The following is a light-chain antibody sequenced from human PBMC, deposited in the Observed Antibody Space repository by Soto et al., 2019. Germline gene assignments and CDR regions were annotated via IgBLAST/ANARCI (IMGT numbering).Light chain of an antibody. J-gene: IGKJ1*01. V-gene: IGKV1-12*01. CDR1: QDISGW. CDR2: AAS. CDR3: LQDYTTWT. Sequence: DIQMTQSPSSVSASVGDRVTITCRSCQDISGWLAWYQQKPGKAAKLLIYAASSLQSGVPSRFSCSGSGNDFTITISSLQPEDFATYYHLQDYTTWTFGQGTKVDIK.